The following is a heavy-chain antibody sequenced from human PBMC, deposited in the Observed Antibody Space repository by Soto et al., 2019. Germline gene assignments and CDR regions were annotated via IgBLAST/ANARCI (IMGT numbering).Heavy chain of an antibody. J-gene: IGHJ5*02. CDR2: ISSSSSYI. V-gene: IGHV3-21*01. CDR1: GFTFSSYS. Sequence: PGGSLRLSCAASGFTFSSYSMNWFRQAPGKGLEWVSSISSSSSYIYYADSVKGRFTISRDNAKNSLYLQMNSLRDADTAMDYCAREGISGSYDSWFDDCGQGTLV. D-gene: IGHD1-26*01. CDR3: AREGISGSYDSWFDD.